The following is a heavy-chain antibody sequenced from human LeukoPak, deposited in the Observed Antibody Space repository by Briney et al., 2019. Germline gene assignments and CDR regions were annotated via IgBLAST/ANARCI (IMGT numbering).Heavy chain of an antibody. CDR2: IHYSGST. CDR1: GGSISSSTYY. J-gene: IGHJ4*02. V-gene: IGHV4-39*07. D-gene: IGHD3-10*01. Sequence: SETLSLTCTVSGGSISSSTYYLGWIRQPPGKGLEWIGTIHYSGSTYYNPSLNSRVTISVDTSKNQFSLKLSSVTAADTAVYYCAREGAMVRGATQPFDYWGQGTLVTVSS. CDR3: AREGAMVRGATQPFDY.